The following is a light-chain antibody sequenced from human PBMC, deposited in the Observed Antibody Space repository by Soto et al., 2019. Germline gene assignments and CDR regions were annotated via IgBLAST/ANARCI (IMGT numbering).Light chain of an antibody. J-gene: IGKJ1*01. CDR1: QSVSSNY. V-gene: IGKV3-20*01. Sequence: EIVLTQSPGTLSLSPGERATLSCMASQSVSSNYLAWYQQRPGQAPRLLIYDASSRATGVPDRFSGSGSGTDFTLTISRLEPEDFAVYYCQQYGSSGTFGQGTKVDI. CDR3: QQYGSSGT. CDR2: DAS.